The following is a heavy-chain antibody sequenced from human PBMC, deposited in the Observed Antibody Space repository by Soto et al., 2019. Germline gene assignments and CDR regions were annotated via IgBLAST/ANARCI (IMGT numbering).Heavy chain of an antibody. V-gene: IGHV3-66*01. CDR1: GFTVTEIY. CDR2: IYNEFT. D-gene: IGHD2-15*01. Sequence: EVQLVESGGGLVQPGGSLRLSCVASGFTVTEIYMNWVRQAPGKGLEWVSVIYNEFTDYADSVRGRFSMSTDSSKNALYLQMISLRAEDSAVYYSVREPRYCSGGSCSIMGDAFDIWGQGTMVTVSS. CDR3: VREPRYCSGGSCSIMGDAFDI. J-gene: IGHJ3*02.